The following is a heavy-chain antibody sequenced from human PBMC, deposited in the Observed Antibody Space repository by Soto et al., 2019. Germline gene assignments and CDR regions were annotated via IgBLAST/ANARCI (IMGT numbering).Heavy chain of an antibody. CDR3: ARDGPATVTTPYYFDY. J-gene: IGHJ4*02. D-gene: IGHD4-17*01. V-gene: IGHV1-69*06. CDR1: GGTFSRYG. CDR2: IIPVFGTA. Sequence: SSVKASCKASGGTFSRYGISWVRQAPGQGLEWMGGIIPVFGTANYAQKFQGRVTITADTSASTAYMELSSLRSEDTAVYYCARDGPATVTTPYYFDYWGQGTLVTVSS.